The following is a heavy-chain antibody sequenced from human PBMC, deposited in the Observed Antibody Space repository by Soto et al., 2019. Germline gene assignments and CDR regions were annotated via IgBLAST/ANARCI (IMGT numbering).Heavy chain of an antibody. D-gene: IGHD1-26*01. CDR3: ARGEHYYYYGMDV. CDR2: IIPIFGTA. Sequence: SVKVSCKASGGTFSSYAISWVRRAPGQGLEWMGGIIPIFGTANYAQKFQGRVTITADESTSTAYMELSSLRSEDTAVYYCARGEHYYYYGMDVWGQGTTVTVSS. V-gene: IGHV1-69*13. CDR1: GGTFSSYA. J-gene: IGHJ6*02.